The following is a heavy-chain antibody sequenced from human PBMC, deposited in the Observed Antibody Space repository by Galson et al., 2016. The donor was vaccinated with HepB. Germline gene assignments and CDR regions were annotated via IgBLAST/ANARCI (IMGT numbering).Heavy chain of an antibody. CDR2: IVPIFNST. CDR1: GGTFTKFS. CDR3: ASQLRLYYYYGMDV. Sequence: SVKVSCKASGGTFTKFSISWVRQAPGQGLEWMGGIVPIFNSTNYAQKFQGRVTITADESTTTAYMELSSLKSEDTAVYYCASQLRLYYYYGMDVWGQGTTVTGSS. J-gene: IGHJ6*02. V-gene: IGHV1-69*13. D-gene: IGHD1-1*01.